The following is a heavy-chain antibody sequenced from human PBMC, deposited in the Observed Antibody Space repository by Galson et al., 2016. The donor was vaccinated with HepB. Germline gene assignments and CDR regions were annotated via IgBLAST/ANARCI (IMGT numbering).Heavy chain of an antibody. D-gene: IGHD6-6*01. CDR2: ISPYNGNT. CDR1: GYTFTNYG. V-gene: IGHV1-18*01. CDR3: ARVIFAIAARRTTVTRPFDY. Sequence: SVKVSCKASGYTFTNYGISWVRQAPGQGLEWMGWISPYNGNTNYAQKLQGRVTMTTDTSTSTAYMELRSLRSDDTAVYYCARVIFAIAARRTTVTRPFDYWGQGTLVTVSS. J-gene: IGHJ4*02.